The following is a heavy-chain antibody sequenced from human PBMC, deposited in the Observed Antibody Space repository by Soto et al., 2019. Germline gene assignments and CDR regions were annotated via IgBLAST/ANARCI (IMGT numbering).Heavy chain of an antibody. V-gene: IGHV4-34*01. D-gene: IGHD2-2*01. Sequence: QVQLQQWGAGLLKPSETLSLTCAVYGGSFSGYYWSWIRQPPGKGLEWIGEIKHSGSTNYNPSLKSRVTISVDTSKNQFSLRLSSVTDADTAVYYCARVDIVVVPAAPNWFDPWGQGTLVTVSS. CDR1: GGSFSGYY. CDR3: ARVDIVVVPAAPNWFDP. CDR2: IKHSGST. J-gene: IGHJ5*02.